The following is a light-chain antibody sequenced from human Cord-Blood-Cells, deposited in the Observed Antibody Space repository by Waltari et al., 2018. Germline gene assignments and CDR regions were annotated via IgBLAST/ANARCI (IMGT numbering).Light chain of an antibody. CDR1: SSDVGVYNF. CDR2: DVS. V-gene: IGLV2-14*01. J-gene: IGLJ1*01. CDR3: SSYTSSSTRV. Sequence: QSALPQPASVSVSPGQTITISCTGTSSDVGVYNFVSWSQQHPGNAPKLMIYDVSKRPSGVSNRFSCSKSGNTASLTISGLQAEDDADYYCSSYTSSSTRVFGTGTKVTVL.